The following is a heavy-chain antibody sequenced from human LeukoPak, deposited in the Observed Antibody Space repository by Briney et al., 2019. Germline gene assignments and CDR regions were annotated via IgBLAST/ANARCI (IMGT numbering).Heavy chain of an antibody. D-gene: IGHD6-13*01. Sequence: ASVTLSCKASGGTFSSYAISWVRQAPGQGLEWMGWISAYNGNTNYAQKLQGRVTMTTDTSTSTAYMELRSLRSDDTAVYYCARDQYSSSWGASAFDIWGQGTKVTVSS. CDR2: ISAYNGNT. CDR1: GGTFSSYA. V-gene: IGHV1-18*01. CDR3: ARDQYSSSWGASAFDI. J-gene: IGHJ3*02.